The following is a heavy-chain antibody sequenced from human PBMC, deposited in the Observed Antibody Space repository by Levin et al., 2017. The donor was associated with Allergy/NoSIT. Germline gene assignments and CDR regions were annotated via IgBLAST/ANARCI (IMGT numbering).Heavy chain of an antibody. Sequence: GGSLRLSCAASGITFSNAWMSWARQAPGKGLEWVGRIKNKADGATTEYAAPVKGRFTISRDDSKNPLYLPMNSLKTEDTAVYCCTTYSSSWYYFDYWGQGTLVTVSS. CDR2: IKNKADGATT. CDR1: GITFSNAW. J-gene: IGHJ4*02. CDR3: TTYSSSWYYFDY. D-gene: IGHD6-13*01. V-gene: IGHV3-15*01.